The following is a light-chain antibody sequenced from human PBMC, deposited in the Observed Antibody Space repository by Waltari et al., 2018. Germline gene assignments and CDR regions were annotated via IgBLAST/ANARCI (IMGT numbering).Light chain of an antibody. V-gene: IGKV3-20*01. Sequence: EIVFTQSPGTLSLSPGERATLPCWASQSVGSSYLAWFQQNPGQAPRLLIYAVSSRATGIPDRFSGSGSGTDFTLTINRLEPEDSAVYYCQQYGSPPYTFGQGTKLEL. CDR3: QQYGSPPYT. CDR1: QSVGSSY. CDR2: AVS. J-gene: IGKJ2*01.